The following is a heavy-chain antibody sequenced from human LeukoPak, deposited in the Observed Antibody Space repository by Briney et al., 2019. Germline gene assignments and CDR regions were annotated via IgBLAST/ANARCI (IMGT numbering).Heavy chain of an antibody. CDR3: ARLRTGEAGFNY. CDR1: GGAIGTHY. CDR2: IYHSGST. D-gene: IGHD7-27*01. Sequence: TTSETLSLTCTVSGGAIGTHYWTWIRQPPGKGLEWIGYIYHSGSTRYNPFLESRVTISLDTSKSQFSLKLTSVTAADTAVYYCARLRTGEAGFNYWGQGTLVTVSS. J-gene: IGHJ4*02. V-gene: IGHV4-59*11.